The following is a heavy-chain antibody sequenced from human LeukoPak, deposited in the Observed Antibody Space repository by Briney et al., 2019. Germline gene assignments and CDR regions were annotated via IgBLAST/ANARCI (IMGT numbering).Heavy chain of an antibody. CDR2: IYTSGST. D-gene: IGHD5-18*01. Sequence: SETLSLTCTVSGGSISSYYWSWIRQPAGKGLEWIGRIYTSGSTNYNPSLKSRVAMSVDTSKNQFSLQLNSVTPEDTAVYYCASALRGYSYGFGYWGQGTLVTVSS. J-gene: IGHJ4*02. CDR1: GGSISSYY. CDR3: ASALRGYSYGFGY. V-gene: IGHV4-4*07.